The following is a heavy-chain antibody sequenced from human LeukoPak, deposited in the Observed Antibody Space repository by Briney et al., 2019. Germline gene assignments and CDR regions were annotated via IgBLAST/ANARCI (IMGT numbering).Heavy chain of an antibody. CDR1: GYKFTDYW. CDR2: VVPSDSDT. D-gene: IGHD3-3*01. CDR3: VRLGPSRYYFDY. J-gene: IGHJ4*02. V-gene: IGHV5-51*01. Sequence: GGSLKISCKVSGYKFTDYWIGWVRQKPGQGLEWMGIVVPSDSDTRYSPSLQGQLTISADNAITIAYLQLSTVETSDTAMYYCVRLGPSRYYFDYWGEGTQVTVSS.